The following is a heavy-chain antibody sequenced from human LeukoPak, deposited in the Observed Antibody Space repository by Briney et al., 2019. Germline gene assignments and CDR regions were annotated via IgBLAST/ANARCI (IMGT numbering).Heavy chain of an antibody. J-gene: IGHJ5*02. V-gene: IGHV4-39*01. CDR1: GDSISSSSHY. Sequence: SETLSLTCFVTGDSISSSSHYWGWIRQPPGKGLEWIGNVYYSGSTYYNPSLKSRVTISVDTSKNQFFLKLSSVTAADTAVYYCARHGHGNWFDPWGQGTLVTVSS. CDR3: ARHGHGNWFDP. CDR2: VYYSGST.